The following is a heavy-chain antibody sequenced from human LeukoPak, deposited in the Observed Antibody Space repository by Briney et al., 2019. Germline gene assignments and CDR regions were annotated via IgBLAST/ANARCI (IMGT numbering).Heavy chain of an antibody. CDR3: AREIVGGFNPGAY. V-gene: IGHV4-4*02. CDR1: LXSTTSNF. J-gene: IGHJ4*02. CDR2: IHRSGST. D-gene: IGHD1-14*01. Sequence: SETLSLTCTVSLXSTTSNFWSWVRQPPGKGLEWIVEIHRSGSTNYNPSLQSRVTISIDRSKNQIALELSSVTAADTAVYYCAREIVGGFNPGAYWGQGTLVTVSS.